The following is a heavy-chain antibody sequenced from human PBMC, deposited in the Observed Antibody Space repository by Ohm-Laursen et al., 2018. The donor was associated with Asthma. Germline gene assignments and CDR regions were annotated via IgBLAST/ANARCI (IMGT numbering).Heavy chain of an antibody. CDR1: GFSLSTSGVG. CDR3: ARSQITYYYDSSGYYSSEYAFDI. J-gene: IGHJ3*02. D-gene: IGHD3-22*01. CDR2: IYWDDDK. Sequence: TQTLTLTSTFSGFSLSTSGVGVGWIRQPPGKALEWLALIYWDDDKRYSPSLKSRLTISKDTSKSQVVLTMTNMDPVDTATYYCARSQITYYYDSSGYYSSEYAFDIWGQGTMVTVSS. V-gene: IGHV2-5*02.